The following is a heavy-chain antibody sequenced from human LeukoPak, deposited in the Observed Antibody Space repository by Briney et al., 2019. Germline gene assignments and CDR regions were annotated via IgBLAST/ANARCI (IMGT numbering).Heavy chain of an antibody. J-gene: IGHJ6*02. CDR1: GYTFTSYG. D-gene: IGHD3-10*01. CDR3: AREGFTMVRGVIITYYGMDV. Sequence: ASVKVSCKASGYTFTSYGISWVRQAPGQGLEWMGWISAYNGNTNYAQKLQGRVTITRDTSASIAYMELSSLRSEDTAVYYCAREGFTMVRGVIITYYGMDVWGQGTTVTVSS. CDR2: ISAYNGNT. V-gene: IGHV1-18*01.